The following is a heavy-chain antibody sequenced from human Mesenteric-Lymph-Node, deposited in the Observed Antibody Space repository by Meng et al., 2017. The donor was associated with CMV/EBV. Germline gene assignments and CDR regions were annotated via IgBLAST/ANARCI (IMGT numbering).Heavy chain of an antibody. D-gene: IGHD3-3*01. CDR1: GFTFSSYW. V-gene: IGHV3-30*02. Sequence: GESLKISCIASGFTFSSYWMSWVRQAPGKGLEWVAFLHYDGGEKYYGDSVKGRFTVSRDTSKNTLYLQMDSLRPEDTAIYYCATDPHDFWSGKNWFDFWGQGTLVTVSS. CDR3: ATDPHDFWSGKNWFDF. J-gene: IGHJ5*01. CDR2: LHYDGGEK.